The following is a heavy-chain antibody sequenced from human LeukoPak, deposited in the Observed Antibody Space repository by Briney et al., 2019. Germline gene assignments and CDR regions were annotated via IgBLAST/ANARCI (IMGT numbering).Heavy chain of an antibody. CDR3: ARQGSYSYGSGTYYNGHFDY. J-gene: IGHJ4*02. V-gene: IGHV4-39*01. CDR1: GGSISSSSYY. CDR2: IFYSGST. Sequence: PSETLSLTCTVSGGSISSSSYYWGWIRQPPGKGLEWIGSIFYSGSTFYNPSLKSRVTISVDTSKNQFSLKLSSVTAADTAVFYRARQGSYSYGSGTYYNGHFDYWAQGILVTVSS. D-gene: IGHD3-10*01.